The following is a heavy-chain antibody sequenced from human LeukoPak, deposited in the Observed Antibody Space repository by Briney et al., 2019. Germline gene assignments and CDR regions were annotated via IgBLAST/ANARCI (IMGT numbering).Heavy chain of an antibody. CDR1: GGTFSSYA. D-gene: IGHD2-2*01. V-gene: IGHV1-69*05. J-gene: IGHJ6*03. Sequence: SVKVSCKASGGTFSSYAISWVRQAPGQGREWMGGIIPIFGTANYAQKFQGRVTMTRDMSTSTVYMELSSLRSEDTAVYYCARDPQYCSSTSCTYYYYYYMDVWGKGTTVTVSS. CDR3: ARDPQYCSSTSCTYYYYYYMDV. CDR2: IIPIFGTA.